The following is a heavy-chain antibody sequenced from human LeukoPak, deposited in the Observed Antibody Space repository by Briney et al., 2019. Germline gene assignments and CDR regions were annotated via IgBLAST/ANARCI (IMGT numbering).Heavy chain of an antibody. CDR2: IYYSGST. J-gene: IGHJ4*02. V-gene: IGHV4-39*01. Sequence: PSETLSLTCTVSGGSVGSSNYYWGWIRQPPGKGLEWIGSIYYSGSTYYNPSLKSRVTISVDTSKNQFSLKVSSVAAADTAVYYCARRVTLLRLTVTTRAYYFDYWGQGTLVTVSS. CDR1: GGSVGSSNYY. D-gene: IGHD4-17*01. CDR3: ARRVTLLRLTVTTRAYYFDY.